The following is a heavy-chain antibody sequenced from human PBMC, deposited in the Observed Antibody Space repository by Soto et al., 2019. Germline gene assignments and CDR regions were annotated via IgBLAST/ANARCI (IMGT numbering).Heavy chain of an antibody. CDR2: IWYDGSNK. J-gene: IGHJ6*02. Sequence: GGSLRLSCAASGFTFSSYGMHWVRQAPGKGLEWVAVIWYDGSNKYYADSVKGRFTISRDNSKNTLYLQMNSLRAEDTAVYYCARDMTYYYDSSGYRPYYYYGMDVWGQGTTVTVSS. CDR3: ARDMTYYYDSSGYRPYYYYGMDV. D-gene: IGHD3-22*01. V-gene: IGHV3-33*01. CDR1: GFTFSSYG.